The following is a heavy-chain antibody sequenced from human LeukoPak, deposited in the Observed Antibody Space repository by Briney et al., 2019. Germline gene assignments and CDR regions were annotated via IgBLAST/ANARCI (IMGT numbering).Heavy chain of an antibody. J-gene: IGHJ6*03. Sequence: SQTLSLTCTVSDDSITMYYWTWIREPPRKGLWWSGYVYNTGGTKFNPSLNGRVSISRDTSNNFFSLRLRSVTAAATAVYFCARGRVSSSTWYSTSYYSFSTDFWGKGTTVTVSS. D-gene: IGHD4-11*01. V-gene: IGHV4-59*01. CDR1: DDSITMYY. CDR3: ARGRVSSSTWYSTSYYSFSTDF. CDR2: VYNTGGT.